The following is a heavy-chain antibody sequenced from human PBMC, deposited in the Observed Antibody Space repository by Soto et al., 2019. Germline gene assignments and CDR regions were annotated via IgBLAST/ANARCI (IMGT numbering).Heavy chain of an antibody. CDR3: TRDYGDLLLEYFQH. J-gene: IGHJ1*01. V-gene: IGHV3-73*01. CDR1: GFTFSGSA. CDR2: IRSKANSYAT. Sequence: GSLRLSCAASGFTFSGSAMHWVRQASGKGLEWVGRIRSKANSYATAYAASVKGRFTISRDDSKNTAYLQMNSLKTEDTAVYYCTRDYGDLLLEYFQHWGQGTLVTVAS. D-gene: IGHD4-17*01.